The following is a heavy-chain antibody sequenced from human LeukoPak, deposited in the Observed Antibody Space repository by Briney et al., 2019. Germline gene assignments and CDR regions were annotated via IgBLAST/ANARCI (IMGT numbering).Heavy chain of an antibody. CDR1: GDSDPITRRA. D-gene: IGHD2-2*01. V-gene: IGHV6-1*01. CDR3: SKELRRGPANYW. J-gene: IGHJ2*01. Sequence: SQTYAGTRPISGDSDPITRRAWGWIRQSPSRGLEWLGRTYYRSGWYNDYALSVESRITINPDTSKNQVSLQLTSVTPEDTAVYYCSKELRRGPANYW. CDR2: TYYRSGWYN.